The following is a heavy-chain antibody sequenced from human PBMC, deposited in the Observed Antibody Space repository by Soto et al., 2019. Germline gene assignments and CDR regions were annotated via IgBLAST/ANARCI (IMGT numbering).Heavy chain of an antibody. J-gene: IGHJ4*02. V-gene: IGHV3-30*18. CDR2: ISYDGSNK. D-gene: IGHD6-19*01. CDR1: GFTFSSYG. CDR3: AKEALGSSGWYYFDY. Sequence: PGGSLRLSCAASGFTFSSYGMHWVRQAPGKGLEWVAVISYDGSNKYYADSVKGRFTISRDNSKNTLYLQMNSLRAEDTAVYYCAKEALGSSGWYYFDYWGEGTLVTVS.